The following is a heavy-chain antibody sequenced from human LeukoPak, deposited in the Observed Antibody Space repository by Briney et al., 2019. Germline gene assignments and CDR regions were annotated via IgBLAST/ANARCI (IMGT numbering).Heavy chain of an antibody. J-gene: IGHJ4*02. CDR2: INHSGST. CDR3: ARGPGEYCSSTSCYVSDY. Sequence: PSETLSLTCAVYGGSFSGYCWSWIRQPPGKELEWIGEINHSGSTNYDPSLKSRVTISVDTSKNQFSLKLSSVTAADTAVYYCARGPGEYCSSTSCYVSDYWGQGTLVTVSS. D-gene: IGHD2-2*01. CDR1: GGSFSGYC. V-gene: IGHV4-34*01.